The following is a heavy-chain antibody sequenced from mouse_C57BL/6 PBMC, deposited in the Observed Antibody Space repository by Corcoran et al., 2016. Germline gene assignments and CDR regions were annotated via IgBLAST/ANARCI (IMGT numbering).Heavy chain of an antibody. CDR2: IYPGDGDT. V-gene: IGHV1-80*01. D-gene: IGHD2-3*01. J-gene: IGHJ2*01. CDR3: ARRDGYSYYFDY. Sequence: QVQLQQSGAELVKPGASVKISCKASGYAFSSYWMNWVKQRPGKGLEWIGQIYPGDGDTNYNGKFKGKATLTADKSSSTAYMQLSSLTSEDSAVYFCARRDGYSYYFDYWGQGTTLTVSS. CDR1: GYAFSSYW.